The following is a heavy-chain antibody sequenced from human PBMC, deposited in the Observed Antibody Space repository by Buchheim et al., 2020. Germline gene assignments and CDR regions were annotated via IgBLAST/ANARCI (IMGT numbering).Heavy chain of an antibody. CDR1: GFTFSSYG. CDR3: AKDLKAYCSGGSCYYFDY. V-gene: IGHV3-30*18. CDR2: ISYDGSNK. D-gene: IGHD2-15*01. Sequence: QVQLVESGGGVVQPGKSLRLSCAASGFTFSSYGMHWVRRAPGKGLEWVAVISYDGSNKYYADSVKGRFTISRDNSKNTLYLQMNSLRAENTAVYYCAKDLKAYCSGGSCYYFDYWGQGTL. J-gene: IGHJ4*02.